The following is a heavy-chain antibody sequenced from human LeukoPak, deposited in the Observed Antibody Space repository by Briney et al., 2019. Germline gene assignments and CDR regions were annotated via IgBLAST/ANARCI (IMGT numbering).Heavy chain of an antibody. CDR3: AAVRSFDYDFWSGYSDYYYYYMDV. Sequence: SVKVSCKASGFTFTSSAVQWVRQARGQRLEWIGWIVVGSGNTNYAQKFQERVTITRDMSTSTAYMELSSLRSEDTAVYYCAAVRSFDYDFWSGYSDYYYYYMDVWGKGTTVTVSS. V-gene: IGHV1-58*01. CDR1: GFTFTSSA. D-gene: IGHD3-3*01. J-gene: IGHJ6*03. CDR2: IVVGSGNT.